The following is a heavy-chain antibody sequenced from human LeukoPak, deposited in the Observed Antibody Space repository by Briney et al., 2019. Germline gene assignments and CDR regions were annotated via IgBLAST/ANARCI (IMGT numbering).Heavy chain of an antibody. Sequence: GGSLRLSCAASGFAFSTYTMNWVRQAPGKGLEWVSSITSSSSYIYFADSVRGRFTISRDNAKNSLYLQMNSLRAEDTAVYYCARALEIASAGYHCDYWGQGTPVTVSS. D-gene: IGHD6-13*01. CDR2: ITSSSSYI. J-gene: IGHJ4*02. V-gene: IGHV3-21*01. CDR1: GFAFSTYT. CDR3: ARALEIASAGYHCDY.